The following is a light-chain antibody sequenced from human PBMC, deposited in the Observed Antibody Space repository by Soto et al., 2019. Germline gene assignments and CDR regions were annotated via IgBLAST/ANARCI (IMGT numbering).Light chain of an antibody. Sequence: QSALTQPASVSGSPGQSITISCTGTSSDVGRYNYVSWYQQHPGKAPKLMIYDVSIRPSGVSNRFSGSKSGNTASLTISGLQAEDEADYYCCSYTSRYTLVFGGGTKLTVL. J-gene: IGLJ2*01. V-gene: IGLV2-14*01. CDR3: CSYTSRYTLV. CDR2: DVS. CDR1: SSDVGRYNY.